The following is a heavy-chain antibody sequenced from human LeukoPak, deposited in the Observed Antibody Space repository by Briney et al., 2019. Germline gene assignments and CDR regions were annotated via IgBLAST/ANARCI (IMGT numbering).Heavy chain of an antibody. CDR2: INHSGST. D-gene: IGHD5-12*01. CDR1: GGSFSGYY. V-gene: IGHV4-34*01. Sequence: SETLSLTCAVYGGSFSGYYWSWIRQPPGKGLEWIGEINHSGSTNYNPSLKSRVTISVDTSKNQFSLKLSSVTAADTAVYYCARGYSGYDPYDYWGQGTLVTVSS. J-gene: IGHJ4*02. CDR3: ARGYSGYDPYDY.